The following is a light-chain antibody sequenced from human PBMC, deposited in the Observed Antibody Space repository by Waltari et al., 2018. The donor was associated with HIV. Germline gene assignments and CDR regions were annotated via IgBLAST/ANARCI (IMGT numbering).Light chain of an antibody. CDR2: DVS. J-gene: IGLJ1*01. CDR3: SSYTSSSTRV. CDR1: RSDVGDYNY. V-gene: IGLV2-14*01. Sequence: QSALTQPASVSGSPGQSITISCTGTRSDVGDYNYSSWYQQHPGKAPKLIIYDVSNRPSGVSNRFSGSKSGNTASLTISGLQTEDEADYYCSSYTSSSTRVFGTGTKVTVL.